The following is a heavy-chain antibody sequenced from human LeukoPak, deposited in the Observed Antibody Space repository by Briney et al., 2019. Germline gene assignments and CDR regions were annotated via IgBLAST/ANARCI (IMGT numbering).Heavy chain of an antibody. CDR1: GFTVSSNY. CDR2: IYSGGST. J-gene: IGHJ6*02. D-gene: IGHD6-13*01. Sequence: PGGSLRLSCAASGFTVSSNYMSWVRQAPGKGLEWVSVIYSGGSTYYADSVKGRFTISRDNSKNMLYLQMNSLGGEDTAVYYCGKEEQPTNYYGLDVWGQGTTVTVSS. V-gene: IGHV3-53*01. CDR3: GKEEQPTNYYGLDV.